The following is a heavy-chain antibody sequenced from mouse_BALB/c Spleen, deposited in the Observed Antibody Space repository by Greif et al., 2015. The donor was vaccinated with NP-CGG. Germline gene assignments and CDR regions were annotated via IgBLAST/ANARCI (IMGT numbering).Heavy chain of an antibody. J-gene: IGHJ1*01. CDR2: IDPANGNT. CDR1: GFNIKDTY. Sequence: VQLQHSGAELVKPGASVKLSCTASGFNIKDTYMHWVKQRPEQGLEWIGRIDPANGNTKYDPKFQGKATITADTSSNTAYLQLSSRTSEDTAVYYCANWDWYFDVWGAGTTVTVSS. V-gene: IGHV14-3*02. D-gene: IGHD4-1*01. CDR3: ANWDWYFDV.